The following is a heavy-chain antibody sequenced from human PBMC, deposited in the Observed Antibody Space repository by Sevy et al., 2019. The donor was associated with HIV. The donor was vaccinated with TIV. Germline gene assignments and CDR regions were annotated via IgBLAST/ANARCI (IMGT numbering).Heavy chain of an antibody. D-gene: IGHD3-10*01. V-gene: IGHV1-2*02. CDR2: VNPRNGGT. Sequence: ASVKVSCKASGYTFTGQYIHWVRQVPGQGLEWVGWVNPRNGGTKTAQSFEGRVTLTRDTSISTANLEMGSLTSDDTAVYFCARARLGPLGSLDSWDQGTLVTVSS. CDR1: GYTFTGQY. CDR3: ARARLGPLGSLDS. J-gene: IGHJ4*02.